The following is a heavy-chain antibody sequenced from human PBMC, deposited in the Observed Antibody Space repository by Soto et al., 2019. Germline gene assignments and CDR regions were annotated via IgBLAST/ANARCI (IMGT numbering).Heavy chain of an antibody. CDR2: INPSGGST. Sequence: SVKVSCKASGYTFTSYYMHWVRQAPGQGLEWMGIINPSGGSTSYAQKFQGRVTMTRDTSTSPVYMEPSSLRSEDTAVYYCARDLYYYDSSGSGSFDYWGQGTLVTVSS. V-gene: IGHV1-46*01. CDR3: ARDLYYYDSSGSGSFDY. CDR1: GYTFTSYY. D-gene: IGHD3-22*01. J-gene: IGHJ4*02.